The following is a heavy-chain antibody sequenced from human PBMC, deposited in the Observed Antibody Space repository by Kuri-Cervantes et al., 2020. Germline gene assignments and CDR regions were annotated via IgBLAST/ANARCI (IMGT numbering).Heavy chain of an antibody. V-gene: IGHV3-9*01. D-gene: IGHD5-12*01. J-gene: IGHJ6*02. CDR1: GFTFDDYA. CDR3: ARAGVATITSYYYYYGMDV. CDR2: ISWNSGSI. Sequence: SLKISCAASGFTFDDYAMHWVRQAPGKGLEWVSGISWNSGSIGYADSVKGRFTISRDNSKNTLYLQMNSLRAEDTAVYYCARAGVATITSYYYYYGMDVWGQGTTVTVSS.